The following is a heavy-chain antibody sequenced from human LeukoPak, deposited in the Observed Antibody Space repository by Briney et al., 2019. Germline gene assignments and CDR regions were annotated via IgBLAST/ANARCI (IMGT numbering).Heavy chain of an antibody. CDR2: ISAYNGNT. V-gene: IGHV1-18*01. CDR1: GGTFSTYS. D-gene: IGHD3-22*01. J-gene: IGHJ3*02. Sequence: ASVKVSCKASGGTFSTYSISWVRQAPGQGLEWMGWISAYNGNTNYAQKLQGRVTMTTDTSTSTAYMELRSLRSDDTAVYYCARVRLYYYDSSGYSEYDAFDIWGQGTMVTASS. CDR3: ARVRLYYYDSSGYSEYDAFDI.